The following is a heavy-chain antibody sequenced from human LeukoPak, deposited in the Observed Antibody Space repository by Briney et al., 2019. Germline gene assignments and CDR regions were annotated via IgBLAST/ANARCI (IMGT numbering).Heavy chain of an antibody. CDR1: GYTFTSYG. CDR2: ISAYNGNT. V-gene: IGHV1-18*01. D-gene: IGHD3-10*01. J-gene: IGHJ6*02. Sequence: ASVKVSFKASGYTFTSYGISWVRQAPGQGLEWMGWISAYNGNTNYAQKLQGRVTMTTDTSTSTAYMELRSLRSDDTAVYYCAREGGGSGSYYLYYYYYGMDVWGQGTTVTVSS. CDR3: AREGGGSGSYYLYYYYYGMDV.